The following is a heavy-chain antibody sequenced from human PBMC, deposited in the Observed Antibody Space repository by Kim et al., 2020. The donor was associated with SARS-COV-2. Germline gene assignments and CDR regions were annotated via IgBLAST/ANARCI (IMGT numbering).Heavy chain of an antibody. CDR3: ARGYVTPTGGGASSFQ. CDR2: ISDGDEYI. CDR1: GFIFRRSA. V-gene: IGHV3-23*01. Sequence: GGSLRLSCAGSGFIFRRSAMSWVRQTPERGLEWVSTISDGDEYIFYADSVKGRFTISRDSSKDVVFLQMSALRAEDTAIYFCARGYVTPTGGGASSFQ. D-gene: IGHD3-16*01. J-gene: IGHJ1*01.